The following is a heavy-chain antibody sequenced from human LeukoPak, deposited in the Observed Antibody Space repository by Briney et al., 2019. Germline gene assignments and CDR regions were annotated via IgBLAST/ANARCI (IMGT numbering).Heavy chain of an antibody. CDR1: GFPVSNNY. V-gene: IGHV3-66*01. Sequence: HPGGSLRLSCAASGFPVSNNYMTWVRQAPGKGLEWVSLIYSGGDTYYADSVKGRFAISRDNSKNTLYLQMNSLRVEDTAIYFCASDYPDCSGGSCHYYFDYWGQGTPVTVSS. CDR2: IYSGGDT. D-gene: IGHD2-15*01. CDR3: ASDYPDCSGGSCHYYFDY. J-gene: IGHJ4*02.